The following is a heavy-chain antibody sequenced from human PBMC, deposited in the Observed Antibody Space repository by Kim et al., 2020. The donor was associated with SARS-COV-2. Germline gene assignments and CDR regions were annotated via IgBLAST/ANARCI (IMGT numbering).Heavy chain of an antibody. D-gene: IGHD3-22*01. CDR1: GFSLSTSGMC. Sequence: SGPTLVNPTQTLTLTCTFSGFSLSTSGMCVSWIRQPPGKALEWLARIDWDDDKYYSTSLKTRLTISKDTSKNQVVLTMTNMDPVDTATYYCARSYTMIVALDYWGQGTLVTVSS. CDR3: ARSYTMIVALDY. V-gene: IGHV2-70*11. CDR2: IDWDDDK. J-gene: IGHJ4*02.